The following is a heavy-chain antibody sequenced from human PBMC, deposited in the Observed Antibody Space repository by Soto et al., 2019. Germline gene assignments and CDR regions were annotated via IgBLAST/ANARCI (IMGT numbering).Heavy chain of an antibody. CDR3: ARDLNWDVVVVPAAMDY. Sequence: PGGSLRLSCAASGFTFSSYEMNWVRQAPGKGLEWVSYISSSGSTIYYADSVKGRFTISRDNAKNSLYLQMNSLRAEDTAVYYCARDLNWDVVVVPAAMDYWGQGTL. CDR2: ISSSGSTI. V-gene: IGHV3-48*03. J-gene: IGHJ4*02. D-gene: IGHD2-2*01. CDR1: GFTFSSYE.